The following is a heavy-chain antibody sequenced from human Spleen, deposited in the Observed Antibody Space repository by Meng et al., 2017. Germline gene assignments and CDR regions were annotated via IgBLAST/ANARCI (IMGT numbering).Heavy chain of an antibody. CDR3: AREQWFRQDY. D-gene: IGHD3-22*01. V-gene: IGHV3-21*01. Sequence: GGSLRLSCAASGFTFSSYSMNWVRQAPGKGLEWVSSISGSTSYIYYADSVKGRFTISRDNAKNSLYLQMNSLRAEDTAVYYCAREQWFRQDYWGQGTLVTVSS. J-gene: IGHJ4*02. CDR2: ISGSTSYI. CDR1: GFTFSSYS.